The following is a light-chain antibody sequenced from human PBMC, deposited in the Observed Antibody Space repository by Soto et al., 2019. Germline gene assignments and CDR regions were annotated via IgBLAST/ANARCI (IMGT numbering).Light chain of an antibody. Sequence: DMQMTQSPSTLSASVGDRVTITCRASQSISIWLAWYQQKPGTAPKLLIYKASGLQSGVPSRFSGSGSGTEFTLTISSLQPDDFATYYCQHYSSYPITFGPGTKVDIK. CDR2: KAS. CDR1: QSISIW. J-gene: IGKJ3*01. V-gene: IGKV1-5*03. CDR3: QHYSSYPIT.